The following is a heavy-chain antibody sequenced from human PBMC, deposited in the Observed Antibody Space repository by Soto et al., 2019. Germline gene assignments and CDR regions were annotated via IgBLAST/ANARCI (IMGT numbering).Heavy chain of an antibody. V-gene: IGHV3-23*01. CDR1: GFTFSSSD. D-gene: IGHD2-15*01. Sequence: EVQLLGSGGGLVQPGGSLRLSCEASGFTFSSSDMTWVRQAPGKGLEWVSSISASGSTTYHADSVKGRFTISRVNSQNALYLQMYSLRVDDAAVYFCAQGRISSSGLNFWGQGPLVTVSS. J-gene: IGHJ4*02. CDR2: ISASGSTT. CDR3: AQGRISSSGLNF.